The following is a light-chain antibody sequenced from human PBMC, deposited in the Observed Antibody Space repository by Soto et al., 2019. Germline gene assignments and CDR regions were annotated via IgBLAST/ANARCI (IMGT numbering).Light chain of an antibody. J-gene: IGKJ1*01. Sequence: VVMTQSPLSLPVTLGQPASISCRSSQSLIHSDGNTYLNWFQQRPGQSPRRLIYKVSDRDSGGPDRFSGRGSGSDFTLKISRVEAEDVGVYYCMQCTHWPWTFGQGTEVEIK. CDR3: MQCTHWPWT. V-gene: IGKV2-30*02. CDR2: KVS. CDR1: QSLIHSDGNTY.